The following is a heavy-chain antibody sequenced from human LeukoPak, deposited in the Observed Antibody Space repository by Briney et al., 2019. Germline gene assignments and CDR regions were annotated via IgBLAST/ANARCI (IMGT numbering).Heavy chain of an antibody. CDR1: SGSFSAYY. CDR2: INHSGST. D-gene: IGHD4-17*01. CDR3: ARAQGEHDYGDYAVDY. Sequence: SETLSLTCAVYSGSFSAYYWSWIRQPPGKGLEWIGEINHSGSTNYNPSLKSRVTISVDTSKNQFSLKLSSVTAADTAVYYCARAQGEHDYGDYAVDYWGQGTLVTVSS. V-gene: IGHV4-34*01. J-gene: IGHJ4*02.